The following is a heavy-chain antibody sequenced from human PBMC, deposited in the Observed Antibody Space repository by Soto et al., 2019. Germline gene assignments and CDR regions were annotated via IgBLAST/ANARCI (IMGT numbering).Heavy chain of an antibody. J-gene: IGHJ4*02. V-gene: IGHV1-69*02. CDR2: IIPILGIA. D-gene: IGHD1-26*01. Sequence: QVQLVQSGAAVKKPGSSVKVSCKASGGTFSSYTISWVRQAPGQGLEWMGRIIPILGIANYPQKFPGRVTITADKSTSTAYMELSSLRAEDTAVYYCAGGLGGATQGLSYWGQGALVTVSS. CDR1: GGTFSSYT. CDR3: AGGLGGATQGLSY.